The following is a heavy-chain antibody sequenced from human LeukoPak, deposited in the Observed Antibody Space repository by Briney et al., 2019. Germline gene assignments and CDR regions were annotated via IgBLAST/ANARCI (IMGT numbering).Heavy chain of an antibody. CDR3: AREPQELSYFDY. Sequence: SPTLSLTCAISGDSVSSSTATWNWFRQSPSRGLEWLGRTYYRSNFFDHFALSVKGRITINADTTKNQFSLHLNSVTPDDTAVYFCAREPQELSYFDYWGQGILVTVS. CDR2: TYYRSNFFD. D-gene: IGHD2/OR15-2a*01. V-gene: IGHV6-1*01. CDR1: GDSVSSSTAT. J-gene: IGHJ4*02.